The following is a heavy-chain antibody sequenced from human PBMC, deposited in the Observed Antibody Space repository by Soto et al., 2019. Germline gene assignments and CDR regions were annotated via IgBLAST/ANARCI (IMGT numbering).Heavy chain of an antibody. J-gene: IGHJ6*02. V-gene: IGHV4-39*01. D-gene: IGHD6-19*01. CDR3: ARIAVAGGYYYYYGMDV. CDR1: GGSISSSSYY. Sequence: QLQLQESGPGLVKPSETLSLTCTVSGGSISSSSYYWGWIRQPPGKGLEWIGSIYYSGSTYYNPSLKSRVTISVDTSKNQFSLKLSSATAADTAVYYCARIAVAGGYYYYYGMDVWGQGTTVTVSS. CDR2: IYYSGST.